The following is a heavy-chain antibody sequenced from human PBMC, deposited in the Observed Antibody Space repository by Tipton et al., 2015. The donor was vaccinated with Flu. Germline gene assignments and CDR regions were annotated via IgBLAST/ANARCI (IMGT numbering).Heavy chain of an antibody. Sequence: TLSLTCSVSRFSVSGIVYWGWIRQSPGKGLEWLGSFYPSGTSYYNPSLKSRFTISMDTSKSQFSLMLSAVTAADTAVYYCARLSYYDVDLKNFYFDYWGQGALVTVSS. CDR2: FYPSGTS. CDR1: RFSVSGIVY. J-gene: IGHJ4*02. CDR3: ARLSYYDVDLKNFYFDY. V-gene: IGHV4-38-2*02. D-gene: IGHD3-10*02.